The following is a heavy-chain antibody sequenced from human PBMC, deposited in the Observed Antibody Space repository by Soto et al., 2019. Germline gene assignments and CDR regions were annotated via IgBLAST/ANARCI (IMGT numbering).Heavy chain of an antibody. Sequence: SVKVSCKASGGTFSSYAISWVRQAPGQGLEWMGGIIPIFGTANYAQKLQGRVTITADESTSTAYMELSSLRSEDTAVYYCARAASTVVTLDYWGQGTLVTVSS. CDR1: GGTFSSYA. CDR2: IIPIFGTA. D-gene: IGHD4-17*01. CDR3: ARAASTVVTLDY. V-gene: IGHV1-69*13. J-gene: IGHJ4*02.